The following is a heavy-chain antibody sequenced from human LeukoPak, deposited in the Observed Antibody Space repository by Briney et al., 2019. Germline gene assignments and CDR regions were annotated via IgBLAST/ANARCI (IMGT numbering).Heavy chain of an antibody. D-gene: IGHD3-10*01. V-gene: IGHV3-30*18. J-gene: IGHJ5*02. CDR2: ISYDGSNK. CDR3: AKELESSLYYGSGSRGPNWFDP. Sequence: GGSLRLSCAASGFTFSSYGMHWVRQAPGKGLEWVAVISYDGSNKYYADSVKGRFTISRDNSKNTLYLQMNSLRAEDTAVYYCAKELESSLYYGSGSRGPNWFDPWGQGTLVTVSS. CDR1: GFTFSSYG.